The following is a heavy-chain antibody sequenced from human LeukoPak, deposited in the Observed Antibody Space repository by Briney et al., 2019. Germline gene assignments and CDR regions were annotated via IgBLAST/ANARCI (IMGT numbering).Heavy chain of an antibody. CDR2: IYYSGST. D-gene: IGHD4-4*01. Sequence: TSQTLSLTCTVSGGSISSGGYYWSWIRQHPGKGLEWIGYIYYSGSTYYNPSLKSRVTISVDTSKNQFSLKLRSVTAADTAVYYCARGFWTVTTDNWFDPWGQGTLVTVSS. J-gene: IGHJ5*02. V-gene: IGHV4-31*03. CDR1: GGSISSGGYY. CDR3: ARGFWTVTTDNWFDP.